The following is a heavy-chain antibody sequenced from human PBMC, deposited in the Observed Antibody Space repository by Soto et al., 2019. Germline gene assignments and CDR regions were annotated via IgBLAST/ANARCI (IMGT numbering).Heavy chain of an antibody. Sequence: GASVKVSCKASGYTFTSYYMHWVRQAPGQGLEWMGIINPSGGSTSYAQKFQGRVTMTRDTSTSTVYMELSSLRSEDTAVYYCARGEGITIFGVVINYYMDVWGKGTTVTVSS. V-gene: IGHV1-46*03. CDR3: ARGEGITIFGVVINYYMDV. J-gene: IGHJ6*03. CDR1: GYTFTSYY. CDR2: INPSGGST. D-gene: IGHD3-3*01.